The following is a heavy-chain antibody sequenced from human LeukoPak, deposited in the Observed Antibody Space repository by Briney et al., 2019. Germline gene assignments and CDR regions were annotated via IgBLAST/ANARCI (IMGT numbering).Heavy chain of an antibody. CDR3: GKNRYSGSLSPFDI. V-gene: IGHV3-23*01. D-gene: IGHD1-26*01. Sequence: GGSLRLSCAASGFNFANHAMSWVRQTAGKGLEWVSAISGGGDITYYADSVKGRFTISRDNSKNTLYLQMNSLRAEDTAVYYCGKNRYSGSLSPFDIWGQGTMVTVSS. J-gene: IGHJ3*02. CDR2: ISGGGDIT. CDR1: GFNFANHA.